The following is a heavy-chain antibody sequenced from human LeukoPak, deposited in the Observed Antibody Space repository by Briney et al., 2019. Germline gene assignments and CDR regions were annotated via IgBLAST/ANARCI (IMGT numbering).Heavy chain of an antibody. CDR1: GGSISYYY. CDR3: AREDPQTTVPEGMDV. J-gene: IGHJ6*02. Sequence: SETLSLTCTVSGGSISYYYWSWVRQSPGKGLEGIGYIYYSGSTNYNPSLKSRVTISVDTSKNQFSLQLRSVTAADTAVYYCAREDPQTTVPEGMDVWGQGTTVTVSS. V-gene: IGHV4-59*01. CDR2: IYYSGST. D-gene: IGHD4-17*01.